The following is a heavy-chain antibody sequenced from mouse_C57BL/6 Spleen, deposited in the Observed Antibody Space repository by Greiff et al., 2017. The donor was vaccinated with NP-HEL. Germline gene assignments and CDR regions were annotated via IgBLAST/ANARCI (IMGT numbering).Heavy chain of an antibody. CDR2: IYPGDGDT. CDR3: ARRGLRDGYYGGSAY. J-gene: IGHJ3*01. CDR1: GYAFSSSW. V-gene: IGHV1-82*01. Sequence: QVQLKESGPELVKPGASVKISCKASGYAFSSSWMNWVKQRPGKGLEWIGRIYPGDGDTNYNGKFKGKATLTADKSSSTAYMQLSSLTSEDSAVYFCARRGLRDGYYGGSAYWGQGTLVTVSA. D-gene: IGHD2-3*01.